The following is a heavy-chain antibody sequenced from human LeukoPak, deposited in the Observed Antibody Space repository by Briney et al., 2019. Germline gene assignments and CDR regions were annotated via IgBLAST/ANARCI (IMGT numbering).Heavy chain of an antibody. J-gene: IGHJ2*01. CDR2: IIPILGIA. Sequence: SVKVSCKASGGTFSSYAISWVRQAPGQGLERMGRIIPILGIANYAQKFQGRVTITADKSTSTAYMELSSLRSEDTAVYYCASDYGGNRYFDLWGRGTLVTVSS. CDR3: ASDYGGNRYFDL. V-gene: IGHV1-69*04. CDR1: GGTFSSYA. D-gene: IGHD4-23*01.